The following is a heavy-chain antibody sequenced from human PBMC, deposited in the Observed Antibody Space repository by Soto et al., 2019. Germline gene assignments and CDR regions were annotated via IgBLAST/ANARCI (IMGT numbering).Heavy chain of an antibody. CDR3: ARAPPSGKKLDWSDS. CDR1: GFSFSSDS. V-gene: IGHV3-21*01. D-gene: IGHD1-1*01. Sequence: GGSLRLSCAASGFSFSSDSMGWVRQAPGKGLEWVSSISSSGSFMNYADSVKGRFTISRDNAKNSLYLQMSGLKDEDTAVYYCARAPPSGKKLDWSDSWGQGTLVTVSS. J-gene: IGHJ5*01. CDR2: ISSSGSFM.